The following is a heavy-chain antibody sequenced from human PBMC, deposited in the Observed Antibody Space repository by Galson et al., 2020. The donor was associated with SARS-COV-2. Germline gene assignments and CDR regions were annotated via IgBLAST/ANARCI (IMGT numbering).Heavy chain of an antibody. V-gene: IGHV4-39*07. D-gene: IGHD2-2*02. CDR1: GGSISSSSYY. CDR2: IYYSGST. J-gene: IGHJ5*02. CDR3: ARDSESAAIFWIRRTNWFDP. Sequence: SETLSLTCTVSGGSISSSSYYWGWIRQPPGKGLEWIGSIYYSGSTYYNPSLKSRVTISVDTSKNQFSLKLSSVTAADTAVYYCARDSESAAIFWIRRTNWFDPWGQRTLVTVSS.